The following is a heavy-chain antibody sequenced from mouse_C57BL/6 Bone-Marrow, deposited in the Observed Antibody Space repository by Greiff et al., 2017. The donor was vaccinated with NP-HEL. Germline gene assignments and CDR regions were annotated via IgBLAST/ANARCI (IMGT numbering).Heavy chain of an antibody. D-gene: IGHD1-1*01. J-gene: IGHJ1*03. V-gene: IGHV1-53*01. CDR3: ARLGTIYYYGSSRWYFDV. Sequence: QVHVKQPGTELVKPGASVKLSCKASGYTFTSYWMHWVKQRPGQGLEWIGNINPSNGGTNYNEKFKSKATLTVDKSSSTAYMQLSSLTSEDSAVYYCARLGTIYYYGSSRWYFDVWGTGTTVTVSS. CDR2: INPSNGGT. CDR1: GYTFTSYW.